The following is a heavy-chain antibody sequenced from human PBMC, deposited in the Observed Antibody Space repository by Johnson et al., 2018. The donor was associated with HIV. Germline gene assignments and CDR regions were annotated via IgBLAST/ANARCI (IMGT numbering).Heavy chain of an antibody. CDR1: GFTFSSYA. V-gene: IGHV3-64*01. Sequence: VQLVESGGGLVQPGGSLRLSCAVSGFTFSSYAIHWVRQAPGKGLEYVSASSSNGGSKYYANSVKGRFTISRENSKNTLYLQMGSLRAEEMAVYYCAREGRGSSSGAFDIWGQGTMVTVSS. CDR2: SSSNGGSK. CDR3: AREGRGSSSGAFDI. D-gene: IGHD6-6*01. J-gene: IGHJ3*02.